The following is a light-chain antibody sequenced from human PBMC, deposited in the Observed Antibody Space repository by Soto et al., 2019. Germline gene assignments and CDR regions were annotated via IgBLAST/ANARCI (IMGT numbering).Light chain of an antibody. V-gene: IGLV2-8*01. CDR2: EVT. CDR3: CSHAGDNTYV. Sequence: QSALTQPPSASGPPGQSVTISCTGTSSDVGGYNYVSWYQQHPGKAPKLMIYEVTKRPSGVPDRFSGSKSGNTASLTVSGLQAEDEADYFCCSHAGDNTYVFGTGTKVTVL. J-gene: IGLJ1*01. CDR1: SSDVGGYNY.